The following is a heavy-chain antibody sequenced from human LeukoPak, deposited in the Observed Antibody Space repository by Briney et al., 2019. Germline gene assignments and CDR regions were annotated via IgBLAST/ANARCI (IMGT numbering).Heavy chain of an antibody. Sequence: QAGGSLRLSCAASGFTFSDHYMDWVRQAPGRGLEWVSIIYSGGSTYYADSVKGRFTISRDNSKNTLYLQMNSLRADDTAVYYCARGPQWLVLFGYWGQGTLVTVSS. J-gene: IGHJ4*02. CDR2: IYSGGST. CDR3: ARGPQWLVLFGY. V-gene: IGHV3-53*01. CDR1: GFTFSDHY. D-gene: IGHD6-19*01.